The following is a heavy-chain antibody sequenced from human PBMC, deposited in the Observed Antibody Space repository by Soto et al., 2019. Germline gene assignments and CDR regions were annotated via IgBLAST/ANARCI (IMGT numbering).Heavy chain of an antibody. D-gene: IGHD6-19*01. V-gene: IGHV3-23*01. J-gene: IGHJ4*02. CDR3: AKDHGYAGGWHTPYYFDS. CDR1: GFTFSSYA. Sequence: GGSLRLSCAASGFTFSSYAMSWVRQAPVNGLEWVSSVSAGGDSTYYADSVKGRFTITRDNSKNTLYLQMNSLRAADTAVYYCAKDHGYAGGWHTPYYFDSWGQGTLVTVSS. CDR2: VSAGGDST.